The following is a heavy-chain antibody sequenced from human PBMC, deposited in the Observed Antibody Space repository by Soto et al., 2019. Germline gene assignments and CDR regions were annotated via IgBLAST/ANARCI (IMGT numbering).Heavy chain of an antibody. Sequence: QVQLVQSGSEGKEPGASMKISCQASGYTFTRYDITWVRQATGQGLEWMGWMNPQTGNTAYAATFQGRVTMTRSTSINSANMELSGRRSADTAVYYCARLSEESSSSNYYYFYMDVWGKGSTVTVSS. CDR2: MNPQTGNT. D-gene: IGHD6-6*01. CDR3: ARLSEESSSSNYYYFYMDV. CDR1: GYTFTRYD. V-gene: IGHV1-8*01. J-gene: IGHJ6*03.